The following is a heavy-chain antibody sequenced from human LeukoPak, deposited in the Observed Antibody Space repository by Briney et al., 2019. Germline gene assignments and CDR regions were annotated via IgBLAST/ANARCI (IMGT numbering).Heavy chain of an antibody. CDR1: GGSFSGYY. CDR2: INHSGST. J-gene: IGHJ4*02. Sequence: SETLSLTCAVYGGSFSGYYWSWIRQPPGKGLEWIGEINHSGSTNYNPSLKSRVTISVDTSKNQFSLKLSSVTAADTAVYYCASPTGYWGQGTLATVSS. V-gene: IGHV4-34*01. CDR3: ASPTGY.